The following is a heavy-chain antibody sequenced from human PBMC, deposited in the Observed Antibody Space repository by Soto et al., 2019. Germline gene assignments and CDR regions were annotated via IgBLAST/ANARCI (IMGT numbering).Heavy chain of an antibody. Sequence: EVLLLESGGGLVQPGGSLRLSCAASGFTFSNYAMSWVRQAPGKGLEWVSAISGSGDSTYYADSVKGRFTISRDNSKNTLYLQMNGLSAEDTAIYYGAKDSRATMVRGVIIPPGYWGQGTLVTVSS. CDR1: GFTFSNYA. D-gene: IGHD3-10*01. CDR3: AKDSRATMVRGVIIPPGY. J-gene: IGHJ4*02. V-gene: IGHV3-23*01. CDR2: ISGSGDST.